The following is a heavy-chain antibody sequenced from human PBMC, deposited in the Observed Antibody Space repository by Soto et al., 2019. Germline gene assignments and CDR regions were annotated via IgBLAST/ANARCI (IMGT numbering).Heavy chain of an antibody. CDR3: ASGIQLWLRRINNGYSG. D-gene: IGHD5-18*01. CDR2: IIPMFGTA. J-gene: IGHJ4*02. CDR1: AGTFSTYA. Sequence: QVQLVQSGAEVKKPESSVQVSCKAPAGTFSTYAISWVRQAPGQGLEWMGGIIPMFGTANYAQRLQDRVSITADESRNTVYLELSSLRSEDTAVYFCASGIQLWLRRINNGYSGWGQGTLVTVSS. V-gene: IGHV1-69*12.